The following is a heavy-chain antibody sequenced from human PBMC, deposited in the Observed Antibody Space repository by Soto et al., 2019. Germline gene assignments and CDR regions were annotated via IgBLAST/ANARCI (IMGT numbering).Heavy chain of an antibody. CDR1: GGSIGWRC. D-gene: IGHD3-22*01. Sequence: SETLSLTCTVSGGSIGWRCWSWVRQSPGKGLEWIGYFCYTGSTNYNPSLKSRVTISVDRSKTQCSLKLTSVTAADTAVYYCAKSHYDSSGYYIIDHWGQGTLVTVSS. CDR2: FCYTGST. V-gene: IGHV4-59*01. J-gene: IGHJ5*02. CDR3: AKSHYDSSGYYIIDH.